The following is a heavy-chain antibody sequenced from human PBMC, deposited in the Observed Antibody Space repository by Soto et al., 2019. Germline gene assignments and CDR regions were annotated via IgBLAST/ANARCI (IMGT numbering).Heavy chain of an antibody. J-gene: IGHJ6*02. CDR2: SYYSGST. CDR1: GGSISTYY. CDR3: ARYVDIDQRGMDV. D-gene: IGHD5-12*01. Sequence: QVQLKESGPGLVKPSETLSLTCVVSGGSISTYYWSWIRQPPGKGLEWLGYSYYSGSTNYNPSLKGRVTTSVDTSKNQFSLRLTSVTAADTAVYYCARYVDIDQRGMDVWGQGTTVTVSS. V-gene: IGHV4-59*08.